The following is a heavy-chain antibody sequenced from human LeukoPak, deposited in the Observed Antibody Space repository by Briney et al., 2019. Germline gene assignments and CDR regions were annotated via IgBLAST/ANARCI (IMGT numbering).Heavy chain of an antibody. CDR1: GGSFSGYY. CDR3: ARGLAGTYDY. Sequence: SETLSLTCAVYGGSFSGYYWSWIRQPPGKGLEWIGEINHSGSTNYNPSLKSRVTISVDTSKNQFSLQLDSVTPEDTAVYFCARGLAGTYDYWGQGTLVTVSS. V-gene: IGHV4-34*01. J-gene: IGHJ4*02. D-gene: IGHD6-19*01. CDR2: INHSGST.